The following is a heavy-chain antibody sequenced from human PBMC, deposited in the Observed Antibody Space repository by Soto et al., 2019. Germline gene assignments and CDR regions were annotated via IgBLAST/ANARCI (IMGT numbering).Heavy chain of an antibody. CDR1: GGSISSYY. D-gene: IGHD2-21*01. CDR2: IYYRGST. CDR3: ARRWGGTFDY. Sequence: TSETLSLTCTVSGGSISSYYWTWIRQPPGKGLEWIGYIYYRGSTNYNPSLKSRVTISVDTSKNQFSLKLSSVTAADTAVYYCARRWGGTFDYWGQGTLVTVSS. V-gene: IGHV4-59*08. J-gene: IGHJ4*02.